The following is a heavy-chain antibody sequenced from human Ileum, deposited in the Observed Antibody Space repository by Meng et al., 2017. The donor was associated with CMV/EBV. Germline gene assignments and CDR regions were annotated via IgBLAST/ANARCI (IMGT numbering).Heavy chain of an antibody. CDR3: ARVDSGYDGKNWFDS. V-gene: IGHV4-59*01. CDR1: GGSISSYY. D-gene: IGHD5-12*01. J-gene: IGHJ5*01. Sequence: SETLSLTCTVSGGSISSYYWSWIRQPPGKGLEWIGYIYYSGSTKYNPSLKSRVTISVDTSKNQFSLKLSSVPAADTAVYYCARVDSGYDGKNWFDSWGQGTLVTVSS. CDR2: IYYSGST.